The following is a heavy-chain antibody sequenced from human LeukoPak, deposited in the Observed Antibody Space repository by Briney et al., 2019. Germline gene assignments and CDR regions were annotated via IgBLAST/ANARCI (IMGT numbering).Heavy chain of an antibody. CDR1: GGSISSGDYY. Sequence: PSQTLSLTCTVSGGSISSGDYYWSWIRQPPGKGLEWIGYIYYSGSTYYNPSLKSRVTISVDTSKNQFSLKLSSVTAADTAVYYCARDPKLGMWRAFDIWGQGTMVTVSS. CDR2: IYYSGST. D-gene: IGHD7-27*01. V-gene: IGHV4-30-4*01. J-gene: IGHJ3*02. CDR3: ARDPKLGMWRAFDI.